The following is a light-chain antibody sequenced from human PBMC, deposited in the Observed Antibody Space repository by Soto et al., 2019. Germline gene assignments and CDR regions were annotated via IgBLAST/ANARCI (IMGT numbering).Light chain of an antibody. CDR3: QQFNSYPPT. J-gene: IGKJ4*01. CDR1: QGISSA. CDR2: DAS. Sequence: AIQLTQSPSSLSASVGDRVTITCRASQGISSALAWYLQKPGKAPKLLIYDASSLESGVPSRFSGSGSGTDFTXTXXXXXXXXXXXXXCQQFNSYPPTFGGGTKVEIK. V-gene: IGKV1-13*02.